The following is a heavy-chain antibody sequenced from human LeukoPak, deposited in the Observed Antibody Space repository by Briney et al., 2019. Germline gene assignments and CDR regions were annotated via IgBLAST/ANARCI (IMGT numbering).Heavy chain of an antibody. CDR1: GGTFSSYA. D-gene: IGHD6-13*01. V-gene: IGHV1-69*13. J-gene: IGHJ6*02. CDR3: ARAFLAGEQQLDYPHYYYYYGMDV. Sequence: SVKVSCKASGGTFSSYAISWVRQAPGQGLEWMGGIIPIFGTANYAQKFQGRVTITADESTSTAYMELSSLRSEDTAVYYCARAFLAGEQQLDYPHYYYYYGMDVWGQGTTVTVSS. CDR2: IIPIFGTA.